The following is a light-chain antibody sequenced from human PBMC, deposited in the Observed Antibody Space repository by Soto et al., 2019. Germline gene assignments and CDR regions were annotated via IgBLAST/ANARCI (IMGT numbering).Light chain of an antibody. J-gene: IGKJ4*01. CDR3: MQALQTPREWGVGGGRLT. Sequence: DIVMTQSPLSLPVTPGEPASISCRSSQSLLHSNGYNYLDWYLQKPGQSPQLLIYLGSNRSSGVPDRFSGSGSGTDFTLKISRVEAEDVGVYYCMQALQTPREWGVGGGRLTFGGGTKVEIK. V-gene: IGKV2-28*01. CDR1: QSLLHSNGYNY. CDR2: LGS.